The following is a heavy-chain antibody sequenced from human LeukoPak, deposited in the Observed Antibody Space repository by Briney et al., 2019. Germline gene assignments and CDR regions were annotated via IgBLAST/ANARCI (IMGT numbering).Heavy chain of an antibody. V-gene: IGHV3-66*01. CDR3: AGYGGSYPYYMDV. Sequence: PGGSLRLSCGASGFPFSSYEIKWGRPGPGKGLEWGLVMYTLGNTNYADSVRGRFTISRDNSKNTLYLQMNSLRAEDTAVYYCAGYGGSYPYYMDVWGKGTTVTISS. D-gene: IGHD1-26*01. CDR2: MYTLGNT. CDR1: GFPFSSYE. J-gene: IGHJ6*03.